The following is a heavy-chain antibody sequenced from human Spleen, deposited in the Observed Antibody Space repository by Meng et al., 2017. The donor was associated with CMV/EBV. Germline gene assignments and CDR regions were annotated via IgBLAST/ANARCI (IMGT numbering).Heavy chain of an antibody. CDR1: GFSFSSSG. J-gene: IGHJ4*02. CDR3: AKANGWFFDY. CDR2: IWYDGSNR. Sequence: GSLRLSCAASGFSFSSSGMHWVRQAPGKGLEWVAVIWYDGSNRIYTDSVKGRFIVSRDNSQNTLFLQMNSLRAEDTAVYYCAKANGWFFDYWGQGTLVTVSS. V-gene: IGHV3-33*03. D-gene: IGHD6-19*01.